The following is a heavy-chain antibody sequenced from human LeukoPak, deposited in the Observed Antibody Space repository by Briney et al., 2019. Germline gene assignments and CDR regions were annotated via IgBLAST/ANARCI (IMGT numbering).Heavy chain of an antibody. Sequence: GGSLRLSCAASGFTVSSNYMSWVRQAPGKGLEWVSVIYSGGSTYYADSVKGRFTISRDNSKNTLYLQMNSLRAEDTAVYYCARNIWSGYYSYPGRFGPWGQGTLVTVSS. D-gene: IGHD3-3*01. CDR1: GFTVSSNY. CDR3: ARNIWSGYYSYPGRFGP. V-gene: IGHV3-53*01. CDR2: IYSGGST. J-gene: IGHJ5*02.